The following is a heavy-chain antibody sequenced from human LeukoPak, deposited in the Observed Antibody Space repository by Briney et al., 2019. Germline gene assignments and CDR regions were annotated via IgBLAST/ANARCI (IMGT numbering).Heavy chain of an antibody. D-gene: IGHD2-21*01. Sequence: PGGSLRLSCAASGFTFSKSWMAWVRQVPGKGLEWVANIKEDAGTKHYAGSVEGRFTISRDNAKNLVYPQMNSLRADDTAIYHCARDTVGVLDYWGQGALVTVSS. V-gene: IGHV3-7*01. J-gene: IGHJ4*02. CDR3: ARDTVGVLDY. CDR1: GFTFSKSW. CDR2: IKEDAGTK.